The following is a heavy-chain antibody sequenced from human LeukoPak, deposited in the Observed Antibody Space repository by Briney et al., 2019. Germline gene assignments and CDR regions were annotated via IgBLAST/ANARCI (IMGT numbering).Heavy chain of an antibody. D-gene: IGHD3-10*01. Sequence: SGGSLRLSCAASGFTFSSYSMNWVRQAPGKGLEWVSYISSSSSTIYYADSVKGRFTISRDNAKNSLYLQMNSLRAEDTAVYYCARDLFGGGANGVDYWGQGTLVTVSS. V-gene: IGHV3-48*01. CDR3: ARDLFGGGANGVDY. CDR2: ISSSSSTI. CDR1: GFTFSSYS. J-gene: IGHJ4*02.